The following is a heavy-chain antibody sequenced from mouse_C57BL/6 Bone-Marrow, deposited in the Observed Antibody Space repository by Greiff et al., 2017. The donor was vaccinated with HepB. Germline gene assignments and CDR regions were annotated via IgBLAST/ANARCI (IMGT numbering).Heavy chain of an antibody. V-gene: IGHV1-18*01. CDR2: INPNNGGT. J-gene: IGHJ1*03. CDR1: GYTFTDYN. Sequence: VQLKESGPELVKPGASVKIPCKASGYTFTDYNMDWVKQSHGKSLEWIGDINPNNGGTIYNQKFKGKAPLTVDKSSSTAYMELRSLTSEDTAVYYGAREGSYWYFDVWGTGTTVTVSS. CDR3: AREGSYWYFDV.